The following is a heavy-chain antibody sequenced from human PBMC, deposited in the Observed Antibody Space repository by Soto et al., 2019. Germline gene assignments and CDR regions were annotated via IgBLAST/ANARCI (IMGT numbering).Heavy chain of an antibody. D-gene: IGHD3-10*01. Sequence: ASVKVSCKASGDTFTTYDINWVRQATGHGLEWMGWINPNSGNIGYAQRFQGRVTMTRDTAIRTAYMEVSSLRSDDTAVYYCARGRASGSYYLLDYWGQGTLVTAPQ. J-gene: IGHJ4*02. V-gene: IGHV1-8*01. CDR3: ARGRASGSYYLLDY. CDR1: GDTFTTYD. CDR2: INPNSGNI.